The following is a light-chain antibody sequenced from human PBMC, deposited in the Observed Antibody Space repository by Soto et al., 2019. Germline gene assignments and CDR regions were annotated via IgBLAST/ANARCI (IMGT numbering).Light chain of an antibody. J-gene: IGKJ1*01. CDR1: QSVSSN. CDR3: QQYNNWPWT. V-gene: IGKV3-15*01. Sequence: DIVLTQSPVTLSVSPGERATLSCRASQSVSSNLAWYQQKPGQAPRLLIYGASTRATGIPARFSGSGSGTEFTLTISSLQSEDFAVYYCQQYNNWPWTFGQGTKVDI. CDR2: GAS.